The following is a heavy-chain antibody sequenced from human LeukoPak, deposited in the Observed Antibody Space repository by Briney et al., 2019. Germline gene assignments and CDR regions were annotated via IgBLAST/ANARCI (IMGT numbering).Heavy chain of an antibody. V-gene: IGHV1-18*01. CDR1: GYTFTSYG. J-gene: IGHJ4*02. CDR2: ISAYNGNT. Sequence: ASVKVSCKASGYTFTSYGISWVRQAPGQGLEWMGWISAYNGNTNYAQKLQGRVTMTTDTSTSTAYMELWSLRSDDTAVYYCARDRWGLPGIAVAGTWDYWGQGTLVTVSS. CDR3: ARDRWGLPGIAVAGTWDY. D-gene: IGHD6-19*01.